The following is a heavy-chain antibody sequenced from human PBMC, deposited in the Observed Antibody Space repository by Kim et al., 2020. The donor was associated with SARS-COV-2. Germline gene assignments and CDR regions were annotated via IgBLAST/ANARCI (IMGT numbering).Heavy chain of an antibody. CDR1: GFTFSSYG. CDR2: IWYDGSNK. Sequence: GGSLRLSCAASGFTFSSYGMHWVRQAPGKGLEWVAVIWYDGSNKYYADSVKGRFTISRDNSKNTLYLQMNSLRAEDTAVYYCARDRADIVVVVAATGFDYWGQGTLVTVSS. J-gene: IGHJ4*02. V-gene: IGHV3-33*01. D-gene: IGHD2-15*01. CDR3: ARDRADIVVVVAATGFDY.